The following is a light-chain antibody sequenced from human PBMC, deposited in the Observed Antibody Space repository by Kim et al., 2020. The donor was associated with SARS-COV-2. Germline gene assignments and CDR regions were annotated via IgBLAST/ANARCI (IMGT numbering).Light chain of an antibody. CDR3: HHRSDWPLT. CDR1: QSITTF. V-gene: IGKV3-11*01. Sequence: EIVLTQYPATLSLSPGERATLSCRASQSITTFLAWYQQKPGQAPRLLIYDASNRATGIPGRFSGSGSGTDFTLTISSLEPEDFAVYYCHHRSDWPLTFGGGTKVDIK. CDR2: DAS. J-gene: IGKJ4*01.